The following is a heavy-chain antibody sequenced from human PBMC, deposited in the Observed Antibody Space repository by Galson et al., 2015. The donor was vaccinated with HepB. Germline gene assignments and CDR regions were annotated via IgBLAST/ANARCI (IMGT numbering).Heavy chain of an antibody. D-gene: IGHD6-6*01. CDR1: GYTFRNSY. CDR2: INANNGYT. V-gene: IGHV1-18*01. CDR3: ARGIAALHVRGGCDL. Sequence: SVKVSCKASGYTFRNSYLSWVRQAPGQGLEWMGWINANNGYTNYAQKFQGRVTMTTDTSTSTAYMELRSLKSDDTAVYYCARGIAALHVRGGCDLWGQGTMVTVSS. J-gene: IGHJ3*01.